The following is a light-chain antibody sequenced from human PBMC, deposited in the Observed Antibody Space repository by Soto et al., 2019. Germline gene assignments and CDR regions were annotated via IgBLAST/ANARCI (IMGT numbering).Light chain of an antibody. CDR3: QQYGSSPVT. J-gene: IGKJ4*01. CDR2: GAS. Sequence: VVTQSPGTLSLSPGDRATLSCRASQSVSSSYIAWYQQKPGQAPRLLIYGASSRATGIPDKFSGSGSGTDFTLTISRLEPEDFAVYYCQQYGSSPVTFGGGTKVEIK. V-gene: IGKV3-20*01. CDR1: QSVSSSY.